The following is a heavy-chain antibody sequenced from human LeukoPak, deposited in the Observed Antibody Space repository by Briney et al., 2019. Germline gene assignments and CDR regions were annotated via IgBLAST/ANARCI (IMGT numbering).Heavy chain of an antibody. CDR3: ARQGSSGWLFDH. CDR1: GGSISGYY. J-gene: IGHJ4*02. D-gene: IGHD6-19*01. V-gene: IGHV4-59*01. CDR2: VFYIGST. Sequence: SETLSLTCTVSGGSISGYYWTWIRQPPGKGLEWIGYVFYIGSTNYNPSLQSRVAISLETSKNQFSLRLTSVTAADTAVYYCARQGSSGWLFDHWGQGTLVTVSS.